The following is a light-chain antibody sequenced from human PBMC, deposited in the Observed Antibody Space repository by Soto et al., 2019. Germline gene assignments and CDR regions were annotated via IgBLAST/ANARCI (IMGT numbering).Light chain of an antibody. CDR3: AAWDDSLNGRV. Sequence: QSVLTQPPSASGTSGQRVTISCSGTDSNIGRNPVNWYQQLPGTAPKLLIYYDNLRPSGVPDRISGSKSGTSASLAISGLQSDDEADYYCAAWDDSLNGRVFGTGTKLTVL. CDR1: DSNIGRNP. CDR2: YDN. V-gene: IGLV1-44*01. J-gene: IGLJ1*01.